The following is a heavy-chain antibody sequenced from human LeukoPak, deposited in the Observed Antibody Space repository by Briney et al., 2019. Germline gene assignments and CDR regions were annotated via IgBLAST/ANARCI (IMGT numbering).Heavy chain of an antibody. CDR3: AKPSGSGVDY. V-gene: IGHV3-30*02. J-gene: IGHJ4*02. D-gene: IGHD1-26*01. CDR1: GFVFDDYD. Sequence: GGSLRLSCGASGFVFDDYDMHWVRQAPGKGLEWVTFIRSDGYHTYYTDSVKGRFIITRDNFKNTLYLQVNSLRLEDMAVYYCAKPSGSGVDYWGRGTRVTVSS. CDR2: IRSDGYHT.